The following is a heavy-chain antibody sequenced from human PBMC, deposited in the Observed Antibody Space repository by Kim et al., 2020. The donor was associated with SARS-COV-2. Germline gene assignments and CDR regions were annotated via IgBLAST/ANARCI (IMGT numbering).Heavy chain of an antibody. D-gene: IGHD3-22*01. V-gene: IGHV1-18*01. CDR1: GYTFTSYG. Sequence: ASVKVSCKASGYTFTSYGISWVRQAPGQGLEWMGWISAYNGNTNYAQKLQGRVTMTTDTSTSTAYMELRSLRSDDTAVYYCARDANYYDSSYYFDYWGQGTLVTVSS. CDR3: ARDANYYDSSYYFDY. J-gene: IGHJ4*02. CDR2: ISAYNGNT.